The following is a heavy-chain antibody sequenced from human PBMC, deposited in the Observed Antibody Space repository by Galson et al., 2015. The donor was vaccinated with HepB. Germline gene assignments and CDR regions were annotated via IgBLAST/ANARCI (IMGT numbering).Heavy chain of an antibody. CDR1: GYTFTSYA. CDR2: INAGNGNT. D-gene: IGHD6-19*01. J-gene: IGHJ3*02. V-gene: IGHV1-3*01. CDR3: ARAPPQSWHSGWYSAFDI. Sequence: SVKVSCKASGYTFTSYAMHWVRQAPGQRLEWMGWINAGNGNTKYSQKFQGRVTITRDTSASTAYMELSSLRAEDTAVYYCARAPPQSWHSGWYSAFDIWGQGTMVTVSS.